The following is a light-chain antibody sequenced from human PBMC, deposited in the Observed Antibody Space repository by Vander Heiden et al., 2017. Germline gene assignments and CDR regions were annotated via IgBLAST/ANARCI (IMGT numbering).Light chain of an antibody. J-gene: IGLJ3*02. Sequence: QLVLTQSPSASASLGASVKLTCTLSSGHSSYAIAWHQQQPEKGPRYLMNLNSDGSHNKGDGIPDRFSGSSSGAERYLTISSLQSEDEADDYCQTWDTGIQVLGGGTKLTVL. CDR1: SGHSSYA. CDR3: QTWDTGIQV. V-gene: IGLV4-69*01. CDR2: LNSDGSH.